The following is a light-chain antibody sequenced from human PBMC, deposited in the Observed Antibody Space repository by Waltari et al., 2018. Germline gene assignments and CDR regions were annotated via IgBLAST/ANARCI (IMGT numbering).Light chain of an antibody. V-gene: IGLV1-47*01. CDR1: SSNIGSNY. Sequence: QSVLTQPPSASGTPGQRVTISCSGSSSNIGSNYVSWYQQVPGTAPKPLIYRNNQRPSGVPDRFSGSKSGTSASLAISGLRSEDEADYYCGTWDGSLSAWVFGGGTKLTVL. CDR2: RNN. J-gene: IGLJ3*02. CDR3: GTWDGSLSAWV.